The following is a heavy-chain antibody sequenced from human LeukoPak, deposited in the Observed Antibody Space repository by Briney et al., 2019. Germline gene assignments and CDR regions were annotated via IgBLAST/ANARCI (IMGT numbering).Heavy chain of an antibody. CDR2: ISYDGSNK. CDR1: GFTFSSYA. J-gene: IGHJ4*02. D-gene: IGHD5-12*01. CDR3: AREVYSGYHFDY. V-gene: IGHV3-30*04. Sequence: PGGSLRLSCAASGFTFSSYAMSWVRQAPGKGLGWVAVISYDGSNKYYADSVKGRFTISRDNSKNTLYLQMNSLRAEDTAVYYCAREVYSGYHFDYWGQGTLVTVSS.